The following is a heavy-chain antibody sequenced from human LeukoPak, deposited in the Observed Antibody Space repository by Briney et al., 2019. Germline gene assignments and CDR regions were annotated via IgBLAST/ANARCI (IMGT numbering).Heavy chain of an antibody. Sequence: GASVKVSCKASGGTFSGYAISWVRQAPGQGLEWMGGIIPIFGTANYAQKFQGRVTITTDESTSTAYMELSSLRSEDTAVYYCASWNSSSWYTDWFDPWGQGTLVTVSS. CDR1: GGTFSGYA. D-gene: IGHD6-13*01. J-gene: IGHJ5*02. CDR2: IIPIFGTA. CDR3: ASWNSSSWYTDWFDP. V-gene: IGHV1-69*05.